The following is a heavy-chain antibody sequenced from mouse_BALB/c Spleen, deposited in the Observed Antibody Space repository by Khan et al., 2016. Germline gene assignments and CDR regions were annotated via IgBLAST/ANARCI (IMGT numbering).Heavy chain of an antibody. CDR1: GDSITSGY. Sequence: EVQLQESGPSLVKPSQTLSLTCSVTGDSITSGYWNWIRKFPGNNLEYMGYISYSGSTYYNPSLISRISIIRDTSKSQYYLQLNSVPTDDTATYYCAGYYGHFFDYWGQGTTLTVSS. CDR2: ISYSGST. V-gene: IGHV3-8*02. J-gene: IGHJ2*01. CDR3: AGYYGHFFDY. D-gene: IGHD1-1*02.